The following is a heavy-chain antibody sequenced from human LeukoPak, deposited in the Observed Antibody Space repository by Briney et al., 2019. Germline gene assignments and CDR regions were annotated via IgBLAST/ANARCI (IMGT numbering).Heavy chain of an antibody. CDR1: GFTFSSYS. CDR2: ISSSSSYI. D-gene: IGHD3-22*01. CDR3: ARDYYDSSGYAGGLDY. J-gene: IGHJ4*02. Sequence: GGSLRLSCAASGFTFSSYSMNWVRQAPGKGLEWVSSISSSSSYIYYADSVKGRFTISRDNAKNSLYLQMNSLRAEDTAVYYCARDYYDSSGYAGGLDYWGQGTLVTVSS. V-gene: IGHV3-21*01.